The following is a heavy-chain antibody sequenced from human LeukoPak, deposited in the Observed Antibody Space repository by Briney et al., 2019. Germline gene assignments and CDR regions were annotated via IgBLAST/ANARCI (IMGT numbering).Heavy chain of an antibody. CDR1: GFTFSSYS. CDR3: ARAGSSWYSYYYYMDV. CDR2: ISSSSYI. Sequence: PGGSLRLSCAASGFTFSSYSMNWVRQAPGKGLEWVSSISSSSYIYYADSVKGRFTISRDNAKNSLYLQMNSLRAEDTAVYYCARAGSSWYSYYYYMDVWGKGTTVTISS. V-gene: IGHV3-21*01. D-gene: IGHD6-13*01. J-gene: IGHJ6*03.